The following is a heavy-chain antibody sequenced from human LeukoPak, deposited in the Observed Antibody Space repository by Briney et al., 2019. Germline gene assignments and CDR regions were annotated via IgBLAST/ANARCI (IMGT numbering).Heavy chain of an antibody. J-gene: IGHJ4*02. V-gene: IGHV3-48*03. Sequence: PGGSLRLSCAASRFTFSSYEMNWVRQAPGKGLEWVSYISPSGSTIYYADSVKGRFTISRDNAKNSLYLQMNNLRAEDTAVYYCARPSGTALVISPLDCWGQGTLVTVSS. D-gene: IGHD5-18*01. CDR3: ARPSGTALVISPLDC. CDR2: ISPSGSTI. CDR1: RFTFSSYE.